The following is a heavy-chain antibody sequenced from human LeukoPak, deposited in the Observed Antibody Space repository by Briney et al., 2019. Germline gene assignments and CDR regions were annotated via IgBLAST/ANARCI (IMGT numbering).Heavy chain of an antibody. CDR3: ARGVSYDYVWGSYRYTDASDY. J-gene: IGHJ4*02. V-gene: IGHV3-21*01. CDR2: ISSSSSYI. CDR1: GFTFSSYS. D-gene: IGHD3-16*02. Sequence: GGSLRLSCAASGFTFSSYSMNWVRQAPGKGLEWVSSISSSSSYIYYADSVKGRFTISRDNAKSSLYLQMNSLRAEDTAVYYCARGVSYDYVWGSYRYTDASDYWGQGTLVTVSS.